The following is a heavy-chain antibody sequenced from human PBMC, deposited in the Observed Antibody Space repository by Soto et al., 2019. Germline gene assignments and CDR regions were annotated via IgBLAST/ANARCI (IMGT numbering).Heavy chain of an antibody. V-gene: IGHV1-18*04. CDR1: GYTFISYG. CDR3: ARGEPIVTTTSPFDF. Sequence: ASVKVSCKASGYTFISYGISWVRQAPGQGLEWMGWISAYNGNTNYAQKFQGRVTMTTDTSTSTAYMELRSLRSDDTAVYYCARGEPIVTTTSPFDFWGQGTLVTVSS. CDR2: ISAYNGNT. J-gene: IGHJ4*02. D-gene: IGHD5-12*01.